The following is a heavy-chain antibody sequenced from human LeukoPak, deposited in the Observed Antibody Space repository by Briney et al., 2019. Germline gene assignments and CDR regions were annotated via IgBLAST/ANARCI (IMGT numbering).Heavy chain of an antibody. CDR2: IKTDGSST. D-gene: IGHD4-17*01. CDR3: ASHFAGRYGDFNS. Sequence: GGSLRLSCTASGFTFSNYWMHWVRQVPGKGLVWVSRIKTDGSSTSYGDSVKGRFTISRDNAKNMVYLQMDSLRVEDTAVYYCASHFAGRYGDFNSWGQGSLVTVSS. V-gene: IGHV3-74*03. CDR1: GFTFSNYW. J-gene: IGHJ4*02.